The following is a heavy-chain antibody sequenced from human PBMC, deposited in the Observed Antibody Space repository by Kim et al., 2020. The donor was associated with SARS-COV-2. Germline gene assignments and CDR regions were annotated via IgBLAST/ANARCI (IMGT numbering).Heavy chain of an antibody. Sequence: KRRFTISRDNSRNTLFLQMNSLRAEDTAVYYCAKARQPYETSGYYFRPSDYWGQGTLVTVSS. CDR3: AKARQPYETSGYYFRPSDY. V-gene: IGHV3-23*01. J-gene: IGHJ4*02. D-gene: IGHD3-22*01.